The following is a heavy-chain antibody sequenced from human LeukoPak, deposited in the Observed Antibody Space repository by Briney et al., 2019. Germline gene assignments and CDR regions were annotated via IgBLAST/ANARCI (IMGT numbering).Heavy chain of an antibody. CDR1: GFTFSSYS. D-gene: IGHD4-17*01. J-gene: IGHJ4*02. CDR2: ISSSSSTI. Sequence: GGSLRLSCAASGFTFSSYSMNWVRQAPGKGLEWVSYISSSSSTIYYADSVKGRFTISRDNAKNSLYLQMNSLRAEDTAVYYCARDPDLEGDYATFDYWGQGTLVTVSS. V-gene: IGHV3-48*04. CDR3: ARDPDLEGDYATFDY.